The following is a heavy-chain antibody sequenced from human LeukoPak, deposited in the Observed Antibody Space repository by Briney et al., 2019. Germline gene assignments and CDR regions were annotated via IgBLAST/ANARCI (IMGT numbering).Heavy chain of an antibody. D-gene: IGHD6-6*01. CDR2: ISGSSGYT. CDR1: GFTFSSYS. V-gene: IGHV3-21*01. Sequence: GGSLRLSCAASGFTFSSYSMNWVRQAPGKGLEWTPSISGSSGYTHYADSVKGRFTISRDNSKNSLYLQMNSLRAEDTAVYYCARGPSIAARDDAFDIWGQGTMVTVSS. J-gene: IGHJ3*02. CDR3: ARGPSIAARDDAFDI.